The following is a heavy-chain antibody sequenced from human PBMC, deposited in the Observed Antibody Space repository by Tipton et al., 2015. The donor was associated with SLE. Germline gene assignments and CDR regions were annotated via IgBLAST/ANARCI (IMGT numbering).Heavy chain of an antibody. J-gene: IGHJ5*02. Sequence: TLSLTCTVSGGSISSHYWSWIRQPPGKGLEWIGYIYYSGSTNYNPSLKSRVTISVDTSKTQFSLKLSSVTAAVTAVYYCASVTTVTTGWFDPWGQGTLVTVSS. D-gene: IGHD4-17*01. CDR1: GGSISSHY. CDR2: IYYSGST. CDR3: ASVTTVTTGWFDP. V-gene: IGHV4-59*11.